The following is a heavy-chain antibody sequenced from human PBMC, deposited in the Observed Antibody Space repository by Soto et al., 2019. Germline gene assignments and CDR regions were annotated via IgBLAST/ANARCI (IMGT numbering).Heavy chain of an antibody. D-gene: IGHD6-6*01. Sequence: PSETLSLTSTVSGGSISSSNDWWGRVRQPPGKGLEWIASIYRSGHTYYNPSLESRASISADTYKDQLFLTLTSLTAADTAVYYCARLRGSSFFSYWGQGTLVTVSS. CDR2: IYRSGHT. V-gene: IGHV4-39*01. CDR3: ARLRGSSFFSY. J-gene: IGHJ4*02. CDR1: GGSISSSNDW.